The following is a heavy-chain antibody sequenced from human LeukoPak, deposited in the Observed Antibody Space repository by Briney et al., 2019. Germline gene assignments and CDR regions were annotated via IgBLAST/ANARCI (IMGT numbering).Heavy chain of an antibody. D-gene: IGHD2-2*01. J-gene: IGHJ6*02. CDR3: ARLYCSSTSCLGIQRAHQIQPASYPYYYYGMDV. Sequence: GRSRTPSCPPSGLTLTIYATHWDRPPPGNGREWVAFILYDGSNKYHTDSVKGRLTISRNKSKHTMYLQITRLRAEDTAVYYCARLYCSSTSCLGIQRAHQIQPASYPYYYYGMDVWGQGTTVTVSS. V-gene: IGHV3-30-3*01. CDR1: GLTLTIYA. CDR2: ILYDGSNK.